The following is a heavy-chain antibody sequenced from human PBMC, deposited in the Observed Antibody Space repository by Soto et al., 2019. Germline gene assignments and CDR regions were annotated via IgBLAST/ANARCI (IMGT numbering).Heavy chain of an antibody. J-gene: IGHJ4*02. CDR2: IDPSDSYT. CDR3: AAGVVGATTPLFDY. Sequence: PGESLKISCXGSGYSFTSYWISWVRQMPGKGLEWMGRIDPSDSYTNYSPSFQGHVTISADKSISTAYLQWSSLKASDTAMYYCAAGVVGATTPLFDYWGQGTLVTVSS. D-gene: IGHD1-26*01. V-gene: IGHV5-10-1*01. CDR1: GYSFTSYW.